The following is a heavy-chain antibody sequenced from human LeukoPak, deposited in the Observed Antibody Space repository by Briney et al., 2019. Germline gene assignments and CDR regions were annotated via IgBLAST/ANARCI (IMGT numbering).Heavy chain of an antibody. V-gene: IGHV4-59*08. J-gene: IGHJ3*02. CDR3: ARRFLSCSGGSCYYNAFDI. CDR2: IYYSGST. D-gene: IGHD2-15*01. Sequence: SETLSLTCTVSGGSISRYYWSWIRQPPGKGLEWIGYIYYSGSTNYNPSLKSRVTISVDTSKNQFSLKLSSVTAADTAVYYCARRFLSCSGGSCYYNAFDIWGQGTMLTVSS. CDR1: GGSISRYY.